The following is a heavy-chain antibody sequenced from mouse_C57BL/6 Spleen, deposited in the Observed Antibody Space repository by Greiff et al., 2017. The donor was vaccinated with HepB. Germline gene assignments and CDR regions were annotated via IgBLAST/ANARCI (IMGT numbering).Heavy chain of an antibody. J-gene: IGHJ3*01. D-gene: IGHD2-4*01. CDR3: ARSRDYDLFAY. V-gene: IGHV1-80*01. CDR2: IYPGDGDT. CDR1: GYAFSSYW. Sequence: QVQLQQSGAELVKPGASVKISCKASGYAFSSYWLNWVKQRPGKGLEWIGQIYPGDGDTNYNGKFKGKATLTADKSSSTAYMQLSSLTSEDSAVYFCARSRDYDLFAYWGQGTLVTVSA.